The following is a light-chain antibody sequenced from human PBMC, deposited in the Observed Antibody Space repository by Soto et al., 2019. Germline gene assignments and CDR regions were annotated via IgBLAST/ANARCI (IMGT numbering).Light chain of an antibody. V-gene: IGKV1-5*01. Sequence: DIQMTQSPSTLSASVGARVTITCRASQSIRSWLAWYQWKPGKAPKLLIYGASSLESGVPLRFSGSGSGTEFTLTIISLQPDDFATYYCQHYHSDPWTFGQGTKVEVK. J-gene: IGKJ1*01. CDR1: QSIRSW. CDR2: GAS. CDR3: QHYHSDPWT.